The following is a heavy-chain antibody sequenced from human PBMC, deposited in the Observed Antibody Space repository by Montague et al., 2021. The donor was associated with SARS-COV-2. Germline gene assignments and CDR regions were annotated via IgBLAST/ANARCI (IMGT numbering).Heavy chain of an antibody. Sequence: SLRLSCAASGFTFRSYWMHWVRQVPGRGLVWVSRIKPDGTSTNYAASVQGRFTISRDKSKNTLSLQMNNLRAEDTAIYYCVRPLWFGDSDYYFDSWGQGTMVTVSS. CDR2: IKPDGTST. V-gene: IGHV3-74*01. CDR1: GFTFRSYW. J-gene: IGHJ4*02. D-gene: IGHD3-10*01. CDR3: VRPLWFGDSDYYFDS.